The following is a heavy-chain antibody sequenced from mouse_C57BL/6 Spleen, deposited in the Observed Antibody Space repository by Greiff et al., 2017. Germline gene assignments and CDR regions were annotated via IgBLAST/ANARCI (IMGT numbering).Heavy chain of an antibody. CDR2: INYDGSST. CDR3: ARALYGNFPYYYAMDY. Sequence: EVKLMESEGGLVQPGSSMKLSCTASGFTFSDYYMAWVRQVPEKGLEWVANINYDGSSTYYLDSLKSRFIISRDNAKNILYLQMSSLKSEDTATYYCARALYGNFPYYYAMDYWGQGTSVTVSS. J-gene: IGHJ4*01. CDR1: GFTFSDYY. V-gene: IGHV5-16*01. D-gene: IGHD2-10*02.